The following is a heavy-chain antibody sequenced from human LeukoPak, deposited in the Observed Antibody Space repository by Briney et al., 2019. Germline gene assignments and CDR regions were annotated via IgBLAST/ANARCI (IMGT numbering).Heavy chain of an antibody. V-gene: IGHV4-59*01. CDR1: GGSISSYY. CDR2: IYYSGTT. D-gene: IGHD6-13*01. Sequence: PSETLSLTCTVSGGSISSYYWSWIRQPPGKGLEWIGYIYYSGTTNYNPSLKSRVTISVDTSKNKFSLKLISVTAADTAVYSCARGVYIAAAKYGYWGQGTLVTVSS. CDR3: ARGVYIAAAKYGY. J-gene: IGHJ4*02.